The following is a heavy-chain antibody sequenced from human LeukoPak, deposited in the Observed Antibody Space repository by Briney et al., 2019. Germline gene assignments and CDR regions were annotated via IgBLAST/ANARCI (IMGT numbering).Heavy chain of an antibody. CDR1: GYIFTGYY. D-gene: IGHD1-26*01. CDR2: INPNSGGT. Sequence: AAVKVSCKASGYIFTGYYMHWVRQAPGQGRGWMGWINPNSGGTNSAQKFQGRVTMTRDTSISTAYMELSRLTSDDTAVYYCARHPYSGSYHFDYWGQGTLVTVSS. V-gene: IGHV1-2*02. CDR3: ARHPYSGSYHFDY. J-gene: IGHJ4*02.